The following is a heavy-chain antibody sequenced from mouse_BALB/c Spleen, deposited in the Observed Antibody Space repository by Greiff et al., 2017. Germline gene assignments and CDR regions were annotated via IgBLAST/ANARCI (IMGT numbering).Heavy chain of an antibody. D-gene: IGHD2-12*01. V-gene: IGHV1S56*01. Sequence: QVQLQQSGPELVKPGASVKMSCKASGYTFTSYYIHWVKQRPGQGLEWSGWIYPGAGSTKYNEKFKGKTTLTADKSSSTAYMLLSSLTSEDSAIYFCARLLRLGFDYWGQGTTLTVSS. CDR2: IYPGAGST. J-gene: IGHJ2*01. CDR3: ARLLRLGFDY. CDR1: GYTFTSYY.